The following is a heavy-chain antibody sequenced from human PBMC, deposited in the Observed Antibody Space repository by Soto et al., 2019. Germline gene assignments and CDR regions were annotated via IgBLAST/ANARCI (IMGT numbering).Heavy chain of an antibody. Sequence: ASVKVSCKASGYTFTGYYMHWVRQAPGQGLEWMGWINPNSGGTNYAQKFQGWVTMTRDTSISTAYMELSRLRSDDTAVYYCATRQAAAGTVPYYGMDVWGQGTTVTVSS. CDR1: GYTFTGYY. CDR3: ATRQAAAGTVPYYGMDV. CDR2: INPNSGGT. D-gene: IGHD6-13*01. J-gene: IGHJ6*02. V-gene: IGHV1-2*04.